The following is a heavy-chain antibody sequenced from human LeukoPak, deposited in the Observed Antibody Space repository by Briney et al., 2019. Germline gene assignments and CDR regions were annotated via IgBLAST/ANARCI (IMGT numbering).Heavy chain of an antibody. J-gene: IGHJ4*02. CDR1: GFTFSSYA. CDR2: ISSSSSYI. CDR3: ARSQYYYDTSGYYFVDY. V-gene: IGHV3-21*01. D-gene: IGHD3-22*01. Sequence: GGSLRLSCAASGFTFSSYAMSWVRQAPGKGLEWVSSISSSSSYIYYADSVKGRFTISRDNAKNSLYLQMNSLRTEDTAVYFCARSQYYYDTSGYYFVDYWGQGTLVTVSS.